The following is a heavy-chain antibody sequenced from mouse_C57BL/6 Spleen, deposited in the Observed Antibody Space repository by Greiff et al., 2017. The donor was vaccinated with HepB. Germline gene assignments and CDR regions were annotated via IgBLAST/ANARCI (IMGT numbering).Heavy chain of an antibody. D-gene: IGHD1-1*01. CDR2: ISDGGSYT. CDR1: GFTFSSYA. J-gene: IGHJ2*01. V-gene: IGHV5-4*01. Sequence: EVTLVESGGGLVKPGGSLKLSCAASGFTFSSYAMSWVRQTPEKRLEWVATISDGGSYTYYPDNVKGRFTISRDNAKNNLYLQMSHLKSEDTAMYYSARDEGSSYGYFDDWGKGTTLTVST. CDR3: ARDEGSSYGYFDD.